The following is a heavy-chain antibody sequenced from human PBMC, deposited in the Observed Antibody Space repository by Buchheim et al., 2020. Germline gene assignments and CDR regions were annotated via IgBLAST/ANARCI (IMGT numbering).Heavy chain of an antibody. Sequence: QVQLQQWGAGLLKPSETLSLTCAVYGGSFSGYYWSWIRQPPGKGLEWIGEINHSGSTNYNPSLKSRVTILVDTSKNQFSLKLSSVTAADTAVYYCARRRYCSGGSCYSKNWFDPWGQGTL. J-gene: IGHJ5*02. CDR3: ARRRYCSGGSCYSKNWFDP. D-gene: IGHD2-15*01. V-gene: IGHV4-34*01. CDR2: INHSGST. CDR1: GGSFSGYY.